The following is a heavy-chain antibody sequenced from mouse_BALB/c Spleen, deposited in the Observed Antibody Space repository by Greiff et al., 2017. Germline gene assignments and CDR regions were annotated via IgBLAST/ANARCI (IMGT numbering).Heavy chain of an antibody. J-gene: IGHJ1*01. D-gene: IGHD2-14*01. CDR3: ARGDRYDDWYFDV. Sequence: EVKLVESGGGLVKPGGSLKLSCAASGFTFSSYAMSWVRQTPEKRLEWVASISSGGSTYYPDSVKGRFTISRDNARNILYLQMSSLRSEDTAMYYCARGDRYDDWYFDVWGAGTTVTVSS. CDR2: ISSGGST. V-gene: IGHV5-6-5*01. CDR1: GFTFSSYA.